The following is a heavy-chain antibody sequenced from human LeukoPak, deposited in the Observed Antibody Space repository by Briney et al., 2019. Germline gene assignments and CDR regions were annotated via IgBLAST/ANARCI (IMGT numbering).Heavy chain of an antibody. CDR2: ISWNSGSI. J-gene: IGHJ4*02. CDR1: GFTFDDYA. Sequence: GRSLRLSCAASGFTFDDYAMHWVRQAPGKGLEWVSGISWNSGSIGYADSVKGRFPISRDNAKNSLYLQMNSLRAEDTALYYCAKDSSSWFASHFDYWGQGTLVTVSS. CDR3: AKDSSSWFASHFDY. V-gene: IGHV3-9*01. D-gene: IGHD6-13*01.